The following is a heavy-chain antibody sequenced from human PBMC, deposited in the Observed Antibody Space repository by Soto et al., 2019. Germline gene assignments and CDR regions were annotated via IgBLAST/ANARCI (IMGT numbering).Heavy chain of an antibody. V-gene: IGHV4-59*01. CDR2: IYYSGST. Sequence: SETLSLTCAVYGGSFSSYYWSWIRQPPGKGLEWIGYIYYSGSTNYNPSLKSRVTISVDTSKNQFSLKLSSVTAADTAVYYCAREVPYYYDSSGTFDYWGQGTLVTVSS. CDR3: AREVPYYYDSSGTFDY. J-gene: IGHJ4*02. D-gene: IGHD3-22*01. CDR1: GGSFSSYY.